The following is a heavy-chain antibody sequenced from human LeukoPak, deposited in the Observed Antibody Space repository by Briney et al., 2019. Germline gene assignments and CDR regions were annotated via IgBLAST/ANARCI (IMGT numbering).Heavy chain of an antibody. Sequence: PSETLSLTCTVSGGSISSYYWSWIRQPPGKGLEWIGYIYYSGSTNYNPSLKGRVTISVDTSKNQFSLKLSSVTAADTAVYYCARQSGSYVRYFDLWGRGTLVTVSS. D-gene: IGHD1-26*01. V-gene: IGHV4-59*08. J-gene: IGHJ2*01. CDR3: ARQSGSYVRYFDL. CDR1: GGSISSYY. CDR2: IYYSGST.